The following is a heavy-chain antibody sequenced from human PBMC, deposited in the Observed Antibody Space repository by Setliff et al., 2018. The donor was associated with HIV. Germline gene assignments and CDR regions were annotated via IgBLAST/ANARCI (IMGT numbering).Heavy chain of an antibody. CDR1: GFSFSRYA. D-gene: IGHD3-10*01. CDR3: TRAYYYGSESYYEDYFDY. CDR2: SLSGRT. J-gene: IGHJ4*02. V-gene: IGHV3-49*04. Sequence: PGGSLRLSCAASGFSFSRYAMGWVRQAPGKGLEWVSSLSGRTEYAASVKGRFTISRDDSKSIASLQMNSLKTEDTAVYYCTRAYYYGSESYYEDYFDYWGQGTLVTVSS.